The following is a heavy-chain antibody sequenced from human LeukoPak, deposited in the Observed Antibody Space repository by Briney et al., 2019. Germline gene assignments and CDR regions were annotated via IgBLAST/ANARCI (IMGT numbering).Heavy chain of an antibody. CDR2: INPNSGGT. CDR3: ARADRLHGGPYLIGP. Sequence: ASVKVSCKTSGYSFTDYYMHWVRQAPGQGLEWKGWINPNSGGTSSAQKFQGRVTMTRDTSISTVYMEVSWLTSDDTAIYYCARADRLHGGPYLIGPWGQGALVTVSS. CDR1: GYSFTDYY. D-gene: IGHD2-21*01. J-gene: IGHJ5*02. V-gene: IGHV1-2*02.